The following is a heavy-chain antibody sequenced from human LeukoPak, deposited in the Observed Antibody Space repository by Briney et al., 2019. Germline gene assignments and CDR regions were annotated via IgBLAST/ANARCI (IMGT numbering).Heavy chain of an antibody. CDR2: TYYRSKWYN. V-gene: IGHV6-1*01. Sequence: SQTLSLTCVVSGDSVSSKNGAWNWIRQSPSRGLEWLGRTYYRSKWYNDYAESMEGRMTISQDTSKNQYSLHLNSVTPDDTTVYYCARDFGTTGWHTFDYWGQGTLVTVSS. CDR1: GDSVSSKNGA. J-gene: IGHJ4*02. D-gene: IGHD6-19*01. CDR3: ARDFGTTGWHTFDY.